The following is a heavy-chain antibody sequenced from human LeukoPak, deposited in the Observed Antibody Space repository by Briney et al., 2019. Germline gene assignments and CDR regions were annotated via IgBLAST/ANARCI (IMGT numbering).Heavy chain of an antibody. D-gene: IGHD6-19*01. Sequence: GGSLRLSCAASGFTFSSYSMNWVRQAPGKGLEWVSYISSSSSTIYYADSVKGRFTISRDNAKNSLYLQMNSLRAEDTAVYYCARAGRTVAGKGGSFDYWGQGTLVTVSS. V-gene: IGHV3-48*01. J-gene: IGHJ4*02. CDR2: ISSSSSTI. CDR1: GFTFSSYS. CDR3: ARAGRTVAGKGGSFDY.